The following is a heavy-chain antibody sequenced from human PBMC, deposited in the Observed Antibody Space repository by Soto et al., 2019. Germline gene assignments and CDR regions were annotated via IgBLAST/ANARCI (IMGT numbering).Heavy chain of an antibody. CDR1: GYTFTSYG. J-gene: IGHJ4*02. Sequence: AAVKVSCKASGYTFTSYGISWVRQAPGQGLEWMGWISAYNGNTNYAQKLQGRVTMTTDTSTSTAYMELRSLRSDDTAVYYCARDLVQWLVLGYWGQGTLVTVSS. V-gene: IGHV1-18*01. CDR3: ARDLVQWLVLGY. CDR2: ISAYNGNT. D-gene: IGHD6-19*01.